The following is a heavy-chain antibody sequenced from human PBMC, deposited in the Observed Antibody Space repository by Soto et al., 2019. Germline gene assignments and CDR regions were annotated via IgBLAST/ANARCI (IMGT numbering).Heavy chain of an antibody. D-gene: IGHD3-16*02. CDR3: VKDRGGMITFGGVILYGMTV. V-gene: IGHV3-64D*06. J-gene: IGHJ6*02. CDR2: ISIDGSRT. CDR1: GFICSIYS. Sequence: GGSLRLSCSGAGFICSIYSIHWVRQAPGKGLEYVSFISIDGSRTHYADSVKGRFTISRDNSKNTAYLQMSSLRPEDTAVYYCVKDRGGMITFGGVILYGMTVWGQGTTVTVSS.